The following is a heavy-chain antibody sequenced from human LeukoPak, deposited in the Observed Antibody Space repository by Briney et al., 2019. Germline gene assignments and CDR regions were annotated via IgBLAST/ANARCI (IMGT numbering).Heavy chain of an antibody. CDR3: ARRRSFVAAVTNWFDP. J-gene: IGHJ5*02. CDR2: INHSGST. Sequence: PSETLSLTGAVYGGSFSGYYWSWIRQPPGKGLEWIGEINHSGSTNYNPSLKSRVTISVDTSKNQFSLKLSSVTAADTAVYYCARRRSFVAAVTNWFDPWGQGTLVTVSS. CDR1: GGSFSGYY. D-gene: IGHD6-13*01. V-gene: IGHV4-34*01.